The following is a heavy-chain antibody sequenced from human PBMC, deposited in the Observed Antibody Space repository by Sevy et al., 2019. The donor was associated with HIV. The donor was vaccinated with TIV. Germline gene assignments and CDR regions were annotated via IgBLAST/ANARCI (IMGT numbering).Heavy chain of an antibody. J-gene: IGHJ4*02. D-gene: IGHD2-8*01. CDR3: ARGPVGYCTNGVCYPAGFDY. V-gene: IGHV1-69*13. CDR2: IIPIFGTA. Sequence: ASVKVSCKASGGTFSSYAISWVRQAPGQGLEWMGGIIPIFGTANYAQKFQGRVTITADESTSTAYMELSSLRSEATAVYYCARGPVGYCTNGVCYPAGFDYWGQGTLVTVSS. CDR1: GGTFSSYA.